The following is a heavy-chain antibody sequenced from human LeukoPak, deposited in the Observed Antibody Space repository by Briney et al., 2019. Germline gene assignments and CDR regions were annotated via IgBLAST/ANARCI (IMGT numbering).Heavy chain of an antibody. Sequence: ASVKVSCKASGYTFTSYYMHWVRQAPGQGLEWMGIINPSGGSTSYAQKFQGRVTMTRDTSTSTVYMELSSLRSEDTAVYFCARDACSATICQAGGNWFDPWGQGTLVIVS. V-gene: IGHV1-46*01. CDR1: GYTFTSYY. J-gene: IGHJ5*02. D-gene: IGHD2-2*01. CDR3: ARDACSATICQAGGNWFDP. CDR2: INPSGGST.